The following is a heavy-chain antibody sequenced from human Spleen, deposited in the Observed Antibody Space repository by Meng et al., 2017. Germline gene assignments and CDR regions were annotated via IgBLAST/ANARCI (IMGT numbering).Heavy chain of an antibody. V-gene: IGHV2-5*01. CDR3: APSSPITMIVGNDAFDI. D-gene: IGHD3-22*01. J-gene: IGHJ3*02. Sequence: SGPTLVKPTQTLTLTCTFSGFSLSTSGVGVGWIRQPPGKALEWLALIYWNDDKRYSPSLKSRLTITKDTSKNQVVLTMTNMDPVDTATYYCAPSSPITMIVGNDAFDIWGQGTMVTVSS. CDR1: GFSLSTSGVG. CDR2: IYWNDDK.